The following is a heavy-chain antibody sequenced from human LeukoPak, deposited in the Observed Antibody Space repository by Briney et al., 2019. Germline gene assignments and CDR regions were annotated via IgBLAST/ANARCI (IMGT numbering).Heavy chain of an antibody. CDR2: TSSDLNVK. V-gene: IGHV3-30-3*01. CDR1: GFTFRNYV. Sequence: PGGSLRLSCAASGFTFRNYVIHWVRQAPGKGPEWVAVTSSDLNVKLYADSVKGRFTISRDNSRSTLYLQMNSLRPVDTAIYYCAREGYYGSGSPPSLYFDYWGQGTLVTVSS. J-gene: IGHJ4*02. D-gene: IGHD3-10*01. CDR3: AREGYYGSGSPPSLYFDY.